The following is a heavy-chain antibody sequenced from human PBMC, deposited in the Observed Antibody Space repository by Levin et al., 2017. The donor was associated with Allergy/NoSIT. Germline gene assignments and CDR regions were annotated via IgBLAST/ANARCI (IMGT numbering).Heavy chain of an antibody. D-gene: IGHD2-15*01. V-gene: IGHV4-31*03. CDR3: ARVRNAGGRGWFDT. CDR1: SDSISSGHYY. Sequence: SETLSLTCTVSSDSISSGHYYWSWVRQHPGTGLEWIGHIYYSGTTYYNPSLQSRLSISVDTSKNQFSLKLSSVTAADTAVYYCARVRNAGGRGWFDTWGQGTLVTVSS. CDR2: IYYSGTT. J-gene: IGHJ5*02.